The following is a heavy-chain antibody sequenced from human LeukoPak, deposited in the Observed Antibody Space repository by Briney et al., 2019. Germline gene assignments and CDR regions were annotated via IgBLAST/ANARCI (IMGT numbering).Heavy chain of an antibody. CDR1: GYTFTSYG. J-gene: IGHJ4*02. V-gene: IGHV1-18*01. D-gene: IGHD3-10*01. CDR3: ARLTLYGSGSYYKD. CDR2: ISGYNGDT. Sequence: GVSVKVSCKASGYTFTSYGISWVRQAPGQGLEWMGWISGYNGDTNYAQKFQGRVTMTTDTSTSTVYMDLRSLRSDDTAVYYCARLTLYGSGSYYKDWGQGTLVTVSS.